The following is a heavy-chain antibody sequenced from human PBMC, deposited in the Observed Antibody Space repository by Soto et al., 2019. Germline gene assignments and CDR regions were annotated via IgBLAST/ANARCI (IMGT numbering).Heavy chain of an antibody. V-gene: IGHV4-59*01. CDR1: GDPLSSYS. CDR2: IHYNGNT. Sequence: SGTPSLTFTVSGDPLSSYSWSWVPPPPWKGLEWIGNIHYNGNTKYSPSLKSRVTMSVDTSKNHFSLKLISVTTADTAVYFCAREGNLGRWIQPLDSWGQGTLVTVSS. D-gene: IGHD2-2*03. J-gene: IGHJ4*02. CDR3: AREGNLGRWIQPLDS.